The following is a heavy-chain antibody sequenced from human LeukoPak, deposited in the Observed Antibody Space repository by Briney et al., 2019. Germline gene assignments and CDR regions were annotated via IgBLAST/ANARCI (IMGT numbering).Heavy chain of an antibody. D-gene: IGHD3-22*01. V-gene: IGHV3-74*01. CDR1: GFTFSSYW. CDR2: INSDGSST. CDR3: ARDYYLGFSYYYYGMDV. Sequence: GGSLRLSCAASGFTFSSYWMHWVRQAPGKGLVWVSRINSDGSSTSYADSVKGRFTISRDNAKNTLYLQMNSLRAEDTAVYYCARDYYLGFSYYYYGMDVWGQGTTVTVSS. J-gene: IGHJ6*02.